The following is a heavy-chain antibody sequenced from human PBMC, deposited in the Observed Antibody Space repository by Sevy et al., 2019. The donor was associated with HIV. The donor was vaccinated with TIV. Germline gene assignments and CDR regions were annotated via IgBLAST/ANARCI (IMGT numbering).Heavy chain of an antibody. CDR1: GGTVSSYA. Sequence: ASVKVSCKASGGTVSSYAISWVRQAPGQGLEWMGGTIPIFGTANYAQKFQGRVTITADKSTSTAYMELSSLRSEDTAVYYCARDEGDRKTDDAFDIWGQGTMVTVSS. V-gene: IGHV1-69*06. CDR2: TIPIFGTA. D-gene: IGHD2-21*02. J-gene: IGHJ3*02. CDR3: ARDEGDRKTDDAFDI.